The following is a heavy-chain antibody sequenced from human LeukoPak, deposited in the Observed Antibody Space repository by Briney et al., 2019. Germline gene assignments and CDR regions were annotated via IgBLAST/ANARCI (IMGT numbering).Heavy chain of an antibody. V-gene: IGHV3-66*01. Sequence: GGSQRLSCEASGFTVSGNYMNWIRQAPGKGLEWVSVIYSGGNTYYADSVKGRFSISRDNSKNTLYLQMNSLRVEDTAVYYCAGSRLSAEYFQFWGQGTLAAVSS. CDR2: IYSGGNT. CDR1: GFTVSGNY. CDR3: AGSRLSAEYFQF. J-gene: IGHJ1*01.